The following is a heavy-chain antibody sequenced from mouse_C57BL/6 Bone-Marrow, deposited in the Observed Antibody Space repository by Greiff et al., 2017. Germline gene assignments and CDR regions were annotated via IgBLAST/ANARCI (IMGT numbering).Heavy chain of an antibody. D-gene: IGHD2-2*01. J-gene: IGHJ2*01. V-gene: IGHV1-82*01. CDR2: IYPGDGDT. CDR3: ASSLRLRRLDY. CDR1: GYAFSSSR. Sequence: PALPKPGASAPISCKASGYAFSSSRIHWVKQRPGKGLEWIGRIYPGDGDTNYNGKFKGKATLTADKSSRTAYMQLSSLTSEDSAVYFCASSLRLRRLDYWGQGTTLTVSS.